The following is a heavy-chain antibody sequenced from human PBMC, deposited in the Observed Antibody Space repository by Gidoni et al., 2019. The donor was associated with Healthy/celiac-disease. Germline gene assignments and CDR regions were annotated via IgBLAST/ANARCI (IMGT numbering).Heavy chain of an antibody. CDR1: GGPFSSYA. Sequence: QVQLVQSGAEVKKPGSSVKVSCKASGGPFSSYAISWVRQAPGQGLEWMGGIIPIFGTANYAQKFQGRVTITADESTSTAYMELSSLRSEDTAVYYCARDLVNYGSGAYYFDYWGQGTLVTVSS. V-gene: IGHV1-69*01. J-gene: IGHJ4*02. D-gene: IGHD3-10*01. CDR3: ARDLVNYGSGAYYFDY. CDR2: IIPIFGTA.